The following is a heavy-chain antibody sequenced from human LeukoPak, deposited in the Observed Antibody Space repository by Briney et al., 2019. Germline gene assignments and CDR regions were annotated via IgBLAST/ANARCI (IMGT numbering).Heavy chain of an antibody. CDR2: INHSGST. D-gene: IGHD3-9*01. J-gene: IGHJ4*02. Sequence: SETLSLTCAVYGGSFSGYYWSWIRQPPGKGLECIGEINHSGSTNYNPSLKSRDTISIDTSKNHFPLKLSSVTAADTAVYYCARGMNYDILTDDYWGQGTLVTVSS. V-gene: IGHV4-34*01. CDR3: ARGMNYDILTDDY. CDR1: GGSFSGYY.